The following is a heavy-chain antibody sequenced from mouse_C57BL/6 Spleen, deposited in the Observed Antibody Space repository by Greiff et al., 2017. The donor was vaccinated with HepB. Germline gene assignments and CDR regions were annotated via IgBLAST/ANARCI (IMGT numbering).Heavy chain of an antibody. CDR1: GYAFSSYW. J-gene: IGHJ2*01. CDR3: AIGLLSDY. Sequence: VQLQQSGAELVKPGASVKISCKASGYAFSSYWMNWVKRRPGKGLEWIGQIYPGDGDTNYNGKFKGKATLTADKSSSTAYMQLSSLTSEDSAVYFCAIGLLSDYWGQGTTLTVSS. D-gene: IGHD2-10*01. CDR2: IYPGDGDT. V-gene: IGHV1-80*01.